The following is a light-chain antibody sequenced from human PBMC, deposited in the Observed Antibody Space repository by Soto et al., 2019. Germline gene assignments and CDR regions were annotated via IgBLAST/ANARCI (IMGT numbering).Light chain of an antibody. CDR3: QQYNHWTSIT. CDR2: GAS. J-gene: IGKJ5*01. CDR1: QSIRTN. V-gene: IGKV3-15*01. Sequence: EIVMTQSPATLSVSPGERAILSCSASQSIRTNVAWYQQRPGQAPRLLIYGASTRATDIPARFSGSGSGTEFTLPISSLQSEDFANYYCQQYNHWTSITFGQGTRL.